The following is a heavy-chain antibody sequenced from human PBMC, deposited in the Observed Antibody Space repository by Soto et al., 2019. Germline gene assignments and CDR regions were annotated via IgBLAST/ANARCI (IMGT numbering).Heavy chain of an antibody. CDR3: ARGFHYYYYMDV. J-gene: IGHJ6*03. V-gene: IGHV4-34*01. Sequence: QVRLQQWGAGLLKPSETLSLTCAVYGGSFSGYYWSWIRQPPGKGLEWIGEINHSGSTNYNPSLKSRVTISVDTSKNQFSLKLSSVTAADTAVYYCARGFHYYYYMDVWGKGTTVTVSS. CDR1: GGSFSGYY. CDR2: INHSGST.